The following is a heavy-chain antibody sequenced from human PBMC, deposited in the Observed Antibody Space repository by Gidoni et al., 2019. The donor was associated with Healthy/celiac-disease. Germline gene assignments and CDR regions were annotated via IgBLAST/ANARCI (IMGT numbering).Heavy chain of an antibody. D-gene: IGHD5-18*01. Sequence: QVQLVESGGGVVQPGRSLRLSCAASGFTFSSYGMHWVRQAPGKGLEWVAVISYDGSNKYYADSVKGRFTISRDNSKNTLYLQMNSLRAEDTAVYYCAKDLDTAMVYYYGMDVWGQGTTVTVSS. CDR3: AKDLDTAMVYYYGMDV. CDR1: GFTFSSYG. CDR2: ISYDGSNK. J-gene: IGHJ6*02. V-gene: IGHV3-30*18.